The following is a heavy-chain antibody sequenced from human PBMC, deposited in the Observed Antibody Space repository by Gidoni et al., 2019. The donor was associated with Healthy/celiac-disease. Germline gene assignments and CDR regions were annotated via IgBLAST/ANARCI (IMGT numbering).Heavy chain of an antibody. CDR1: GFSFRDHC. D-gene: IGHD2-21*02. Sequence: EVQLVASGGGLVQPVGSLRLSCAASGFSFRDHCRDWVRQAPGKGLEWVGRNRNKANSYTTEYAASVKGRFTISRDDSKNSLYLQMNSLKTEDTAVYYCARVHYCGGDCYSNIDYWGQGTLVTVSS. J-gene: IGHJ4*02. V-gene: IGHV3-72*01. CDR2: NRNKANSYTT. CDR3: ARVHYCGGDCYSNIDY.